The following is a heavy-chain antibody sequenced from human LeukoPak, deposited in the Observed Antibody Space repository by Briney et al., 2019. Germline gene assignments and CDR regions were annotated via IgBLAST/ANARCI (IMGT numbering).Heavy chain of an antibody. CDR1: GYTFTSYG. CDR2: ISAYNGDI. Sequence: ASVKVSRKASGYTFTSYGISWVRQAPGQGLEWMGWISAYNGDINYAQKVQGRVTMTTDTSTNTAYMELRSLGSDDTAIYYCARDCRLSGTSCYKIMDYWGQGALVTVSS. J-gene: IGHJ4*02. CDR3: ARDCRLSGTSCYKIMDY. V-gene: IGHV1-18*01. D-gene: IGHD2-2*02.